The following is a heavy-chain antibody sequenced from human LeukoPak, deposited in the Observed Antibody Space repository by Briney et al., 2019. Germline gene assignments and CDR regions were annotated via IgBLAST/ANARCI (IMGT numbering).Heavy chain of an antibody. CDR2: IYPVDSDT. J-gene: IGHJ3*02. CDR3: ARLNADTAMVIDAFEI. Sequence: GESLKISCQGSGYDFTTHWIGWVRQMPGKGLEWMGIIYPVDSDTRYSPSFQGQVAISADKSITTAYLQWSSLKPSDTAMYYCARLNADTAMVIDAFEIWGQGTKVTVSS. CDR1: GYDFTTHW. D-gene: IGHD5-18*01. V-gene: IGHV5-51*01.